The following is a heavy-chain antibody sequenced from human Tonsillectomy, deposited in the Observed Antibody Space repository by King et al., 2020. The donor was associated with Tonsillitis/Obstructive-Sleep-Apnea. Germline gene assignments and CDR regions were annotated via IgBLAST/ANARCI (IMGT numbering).Heavy chain of an antibody. D-gene: IGHD6-13*01. J-gene: IGHJ6*02. Sequence: VQLVESGGGVVQPGRSLRLSCAASGFTFSSYAMHWVRQAPGKGLEWVAVISYDGSNKYYADSVKGRFTISRDNYKNTLYLQMNSLRAEDTAVYYCARELSSSWHNYYYYGMDVWGQGTTVTVSS. CDR2: ISYDGSNK. CDR1: GFTFSSYA. V-gene: IGHV3-30*04. CDR3: ARELSSSWHNYYYYGMDV.